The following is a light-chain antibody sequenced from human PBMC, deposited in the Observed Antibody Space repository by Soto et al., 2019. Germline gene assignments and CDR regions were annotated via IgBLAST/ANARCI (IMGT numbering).Light chain of an antibody. Sequence: QSVLTQPPSVSGAPGQRVTISCTGSSSNIGAGYDVHWYQQLPGTAPKLLIYGNSNRPSGVPDRFSGSKSGTSASLAITGLQPEDEADYYCQSYDSSLRGGVFGTGTKLTVL. CDR2: GNS. V-gene: IGLV1-40*01. CDR1: SSNIGAGYD. CDR3: QSYDSSLRGGV. J-gene: IGLJ1*01.